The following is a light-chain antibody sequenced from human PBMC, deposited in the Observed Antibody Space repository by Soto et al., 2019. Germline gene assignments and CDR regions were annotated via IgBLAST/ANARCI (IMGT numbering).Light chain of an antibody. Sequence: DIQMTQSPSTLSASVGDRVTITCRASQSISDWWAWYQQKPGKAPNLLIYDASTLQSGVPSRFSGSGSGTEFTLTISSLQPDDFATYYCQEYKSATFGQGTKLEIE. CDR3: QEYKSAT. J-gene: IGKJ2*01. CDR1: QSISDW. CDR2: DAS. V-gene: IGKV1-5*01.